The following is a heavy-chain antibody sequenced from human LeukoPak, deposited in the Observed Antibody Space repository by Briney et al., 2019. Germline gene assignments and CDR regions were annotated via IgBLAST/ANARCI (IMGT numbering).Heavy chain of an antibody. Sequence: GGSLRLSCAASGFTSSSYWMSWVRQAPGKGLEWVANIKQDGSEKYYVDSVKGRFTISRDNAKNSLYLQMNSLRAEDTAVYYCARDYVVGFDYWGQGTLVTVSS. CDR2: IKQDGSEK. D-gene: IGHD1-26*01. CDR3: ARDYVVGFDY. CDR1: GFTSSSYW. J-gene: IGHJ4*02. V-gene: IGHV3-7*01.